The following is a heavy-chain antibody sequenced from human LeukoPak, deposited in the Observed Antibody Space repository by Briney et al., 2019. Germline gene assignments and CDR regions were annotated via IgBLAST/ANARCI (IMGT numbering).Heavy chain of an antibody. D-gene: IGHD1-26*01. CDR3: AHSGSYYHPLCVDY. Sequence: GASVKVSCKASGYTFTGYYMHWVRQAPGQGLEWMGWINPNSGGTNYAQKFQGRVTMTRDTSISTAYMELSRLRSDDTAVYYCAHSGSYYHPLCVDYWGQGTLVTVSS. V-gene: IGHV1-2*02. CDR1: GYTFTGYY. CDR2: INPNSGGT. J-gene: IGHJ4*02.